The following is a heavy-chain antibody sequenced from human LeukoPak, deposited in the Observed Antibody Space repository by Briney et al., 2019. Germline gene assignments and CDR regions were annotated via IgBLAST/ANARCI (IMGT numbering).Heavy chain of an antibody. CDR2: IIPIFGTA. J-gene: IGHJ3*02. D-gene: IGHD1-20*01. CDR3: ARGALITGRIAFDI. V-gene: IGHV1-69*05. Sequence: SVKVSCKASGGTFSSYAISWVRQAPGQGLEWMGRIIPIFGTANYAQKFQGRVMITTDESTSTAYMELSSLRSEDTAVYYCARGALITGRIAFDIWGQGTMVTVSS. CDR1: GGTFSSYA.